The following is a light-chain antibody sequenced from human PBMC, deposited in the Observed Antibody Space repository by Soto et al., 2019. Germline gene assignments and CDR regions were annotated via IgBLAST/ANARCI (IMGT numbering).Light chain of an antibody. J-gene: IGKJ5*01. V-gene: IGKV1-27*01. CDR1: QDISNY. CDR2: SAS. Sequence: DIQMTESPSSPSASGGDRITITCRASQDISNYLAWYQQKPVKVPKLLIYSASTLQSGVPSRFSGSGSGTDFTLTISSLQPEDVATYFCQKYNSALTFGQGTRLEIK. CDR3: QKYNSALT.